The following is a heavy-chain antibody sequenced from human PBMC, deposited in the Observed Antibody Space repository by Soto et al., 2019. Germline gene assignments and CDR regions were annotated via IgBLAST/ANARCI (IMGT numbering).Heavy chain of an antibody. Sequence: QVLLQEPGPGQVRPSETLSLTCIVSGGSVGSGAYYWSWIRQPPGSALEWIGYIQYSGDTNYNSSLKSRVTISVDSSRNRCSLKLTSVTAADTAFYYCARHDYADRTFDLWGQGTKVTVSS. CDR2: IQYSGDT. J-gene: IGHJ3*01. CDR1: GGSVGSGAYY. CDR3: ARHDYADRTFDL. D-gene: IGHD5-12*01. V-gene: IGHV4-61*08.